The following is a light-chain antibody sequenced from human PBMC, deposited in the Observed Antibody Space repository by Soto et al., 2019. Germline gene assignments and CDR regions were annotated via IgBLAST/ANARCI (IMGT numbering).Light chain of an antibody. CDR3: QQYHDYWT. CDR2: DVS. Sequence: DIQMTQSPSTLSASIGDRVTITCRASQSISGWLAWYQQKPGKAPKLLISDVSSLESGVPSRFSGSGSGTEFTLTISSLQPDDFAVYYCQQYHDYWTFGPGTQVDIK. V-gene: IGKV1-5*01. CDR1: QSISGW. J-gene: IGKJ1*01.